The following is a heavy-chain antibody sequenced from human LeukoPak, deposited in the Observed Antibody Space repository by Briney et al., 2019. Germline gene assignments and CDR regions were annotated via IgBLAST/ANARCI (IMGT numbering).Heavy chain of an antibody. CDR2: IRSKTDGGTA. Sequence: GGSLRLSCEASGFTFSNAWMNWVRQAPGKGLEWVGRIRSKTDGGTADYAAPVKGRFTISRDDSKHAVDLQMSSLEAEDTAMYYCTTTYIVASTRNFADYWGQGTLVTVSS. CDR3: TTTYIVASTRNFADY. V-gene: IGHV3-15*01. CDR1: GFTFSNAW. D-gene: IGHD5-12*01. J-gene: IGHJ4*02.